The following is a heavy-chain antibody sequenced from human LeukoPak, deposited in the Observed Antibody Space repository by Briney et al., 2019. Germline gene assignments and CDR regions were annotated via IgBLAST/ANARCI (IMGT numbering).Heavy chain of an antibody. D-gene: IGHD3-16*01. CDR3: ARVKDDYVWGSYSY. CDR2: INPNSGGT. CDR1: GGTFSNYA. Sequence: ASVKVSCKASGGTFSNYAISWVRQAPGQGLEWMGRINPNSGGTNYAQKFQGRVTMTRDTSISTAYMELSRLRSDDTAVYYCARVKDDYVWGSYSYWGQGTLVTVSS. V-gene: IGHV1-2*06. J-gene: IGHJ4*02.